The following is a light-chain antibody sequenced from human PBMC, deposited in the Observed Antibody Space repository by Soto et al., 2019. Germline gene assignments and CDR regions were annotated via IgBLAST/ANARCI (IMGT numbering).Light chain of an antibody. V-gene: IGLV2-11*01. Sequence: QSVLTQPRSVSGSPGQSVTISCTGTSSDVGAYNYVSWYQHLPGQAPKVMIYDVTKRPSGVPDRFSGSNSGETASLTISDLQAEDEGHYYCCSQAGRYSYASGPATKVTVL. CDR2: DVT. J-gene: IGLJ1*01. CDR1: SSDVGAYNY. CDR3: CSQAGRYSYA.